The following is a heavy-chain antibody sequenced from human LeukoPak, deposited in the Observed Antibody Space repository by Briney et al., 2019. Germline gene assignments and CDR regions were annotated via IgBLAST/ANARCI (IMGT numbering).Heavy chain of an antibody. V-gene: IGHV3-7*01. J-gene: IGHJ6*02. CDR3: ARDPEWFNYYYGMDV. Sequence: GGSLTLSCAASGFTFSSYWMSWVRQAPGKGREWVANIKQDGSEKYYVDSVKGRFTISRDNAKNSLYLQMNSLRAEDTAVYYCARDPEWFNYYYGMDVWGQGTTVTVSS. CDR2: IKQDGSEK. D-gene: IGHD2-8*01. CDR1: GFTFSSYW.